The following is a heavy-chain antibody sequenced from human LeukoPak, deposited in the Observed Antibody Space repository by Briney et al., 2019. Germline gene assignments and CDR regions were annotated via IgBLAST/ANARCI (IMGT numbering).Heavy chain of an antibody. CDR3: ARPYCGGDCKGAFDI. V-gene: IGHV5-51*01. Sequence: GESLQISCKGSGYSFTSYWIGWVRPMPGKGLEWMGIIYPGDSDTRYSPSFQGQVTISADKSISTAYLQWSSLKASDTAMYYCARPYCGGDCKGAFDIWGQGTMVTVSS. CDR2: IYPGDSDT. J-gene: IGHJ3*02. D-gene: IGHD2-21*02. CDR1: GYSFTSYW.